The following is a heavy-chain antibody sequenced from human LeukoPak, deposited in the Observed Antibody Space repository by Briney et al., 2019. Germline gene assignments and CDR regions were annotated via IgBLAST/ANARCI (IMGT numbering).Heavy chain of an antibody. CDR3: VKDIKKTYGIFDD. J-gene: IGHJ4*02. CDR2: ISFDGSNQ. V-gene: IGHV3-30*18. CDR1: GLTFSFHG. Sequence: GTSLRLSCAASGLTFSFHGMHWVRQAPGKGLEWVGLISFDGSNQYYADSVKGRFTISRDNSKNTLDLQMNRLSPEDTAAYYCVKDIKKTYGIFDDWGQGTLVTVSS. D-gene: IGHD2-21*01.